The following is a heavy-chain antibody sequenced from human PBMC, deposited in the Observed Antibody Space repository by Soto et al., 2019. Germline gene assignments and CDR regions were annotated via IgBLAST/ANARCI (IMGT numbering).Heavy chain of an antibody. J-gene: IGHJ6*02. Sequence: HGESLKISCKGSGYSFTSYWIGWVRQMPGKGLEWMGIIYPGDSDTRYSPSFQGQVTISADKSISTAYLQWSSLKASDTAMYYCALSKGYYGSGSYRDYYYGMDVWGQGTTVTVSS. V-gene: IGHV5-51*01. D-gene: IGHD3-10*01. CDR2: IYPGDSDT. CDR1: GYSFTSYW. CDR3: ALSKGYYGSGSYRDYYYGMDV.